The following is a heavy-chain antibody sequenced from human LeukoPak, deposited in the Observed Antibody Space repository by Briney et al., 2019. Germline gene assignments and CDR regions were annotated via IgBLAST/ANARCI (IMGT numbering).Heavy chain of an antibody. CDR2: IYSCGTT. D-gene: IGHD3-3*01. CDR3: ARATFWSGYQRDSWYMDV. V-gene: IGHV3-66*03. J-gene: IGHJ6*03. Sequence: PGGSLRLSCAASGFTVSSNYMSWVRQAPRKGLEWVSVIYSCGTTYYADSVKGRFTISRDNSKNTLYLQMSSLRAEDTAVYYCARATFWSGYQRDSWYMDVWGKGTTVTVSS. CDR1: GFTVSSNY.